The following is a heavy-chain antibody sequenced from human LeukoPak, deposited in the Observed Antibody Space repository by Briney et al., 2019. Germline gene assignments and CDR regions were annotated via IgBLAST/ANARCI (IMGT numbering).Heavy chain of an antibody. CDR2: IWYDGITK. J-gene: IGHJ4*02. CDR3: VGLGTNYYGLR. CDR1: GFTFSIFA. V-gene: IGHV3-33*01. Sequence: PGGSLRLSCAASGFTFSIFAMHWVRQAPGKGLEWVAVIWYDGITKYYADSVKGRFTISSDNSKNTLYLEMNSLRAEDTAVYYCVGLGTNYYGLRWCQERPVTVSS. D-gene: IGHD3-10*01.